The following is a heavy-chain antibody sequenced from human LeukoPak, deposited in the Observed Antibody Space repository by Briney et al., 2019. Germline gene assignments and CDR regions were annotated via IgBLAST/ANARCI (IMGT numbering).Heavy chain of an antibody. CDR2: ISYDGSNK. D-gene: IGHD4-17*01. CDR3: AKSVDYGSNYFDY. Sequence: GSLRLSCAASGFTFSSYAMHWVRQAPGKGLEWVAVISYDGSNKYYADSVKGRFTISRDNSKNTLYLQMNSLRAEDTAVYYCAKSVDYGSNYFDYWGQGALVTASS. J-gene: IGHJ4*02. CDR1: GFTFSSYA. V-gene: IGHV3-30*04.